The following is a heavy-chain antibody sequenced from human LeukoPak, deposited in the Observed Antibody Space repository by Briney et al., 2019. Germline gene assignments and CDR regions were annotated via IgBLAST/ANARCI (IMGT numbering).Heavy chain of an antibody. J-gene: IGHJ4*02. D-gene: IGHD6-19*01. V-gene: IGHV4-59*12. CDR2: IYYSGST. Sequence: SETLSLTRTVSGGSISSYYWSWIRQPPGKGLEWIGYIYYSGSTNYNPSLKSRVTISVKTSKNQFSLKLRSVTAADTAVYYCARINGWSGAQYYFDSWGQGTLVTVSS. CDR1: GGSISSYY. CDR3: ARINGWSGAQYYFDS.